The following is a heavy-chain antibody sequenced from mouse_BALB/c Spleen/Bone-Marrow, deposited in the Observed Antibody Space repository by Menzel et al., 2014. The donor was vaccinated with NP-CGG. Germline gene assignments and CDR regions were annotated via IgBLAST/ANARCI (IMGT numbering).Heavy chain of an antibody. J-gene: IGHJ3*01. CDR2: INPNNGVT. V-gene: IGHV1-18*01. CDR1: GYTFTEYT. Sequence: VQLQQSRPELVKPGTSVKISCKTSGYTFTEYTIHWVKQSHGKSLEWIGGINPNNGVTAYNQKFRGKATLTVDKSSSTAYMELRGLTSEDSAVYYCARRQLGPAWFAYWGQGTLVTVSA. CDR3: ARRQLGPAWFAY. D-gene: IGHD3-2*01.